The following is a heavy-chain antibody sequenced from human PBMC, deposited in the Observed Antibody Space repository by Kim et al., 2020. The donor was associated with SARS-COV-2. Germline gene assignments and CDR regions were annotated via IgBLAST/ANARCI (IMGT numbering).Heavy chain of an antibody. Sequence: GGSLRLSCAASGFTFSSYAMHWVRQAPGKGLEWVAVISYDGSNKYYADSVKGRFTISRDNSKNTLYLQMNSLRAEDTAVYYCARDRGDNYRLAWSLYYYYGMDVWGQGTTVTVSS. V-gene: IGHV3-30*04. CDR1: GFTFSSYA. J-gene: IGHJ6*02. D-gene: IGHD1-1*01. CDR3: ARDRGDNYRLAWSLYYYYGMDV. CDR2: ISYDGSNK.